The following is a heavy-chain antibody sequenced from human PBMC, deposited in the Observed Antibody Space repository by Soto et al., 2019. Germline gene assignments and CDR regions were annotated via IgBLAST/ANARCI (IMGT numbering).Heavy chain of an antibody. V-gene: IGHV3-33*01. Sequence: QVQLVESGGGVVQPGRSLRLSCVVSGFTFSNYGMHWVRQAPGKGLEWVAVIWSDGTNEYYADSVKGRFTIFRDNSRDTLYLQMNSLRVEDTAMYYCARDREYSGDNWFDPWGQGTLVTVSS. CDR2: IWSDGTNE. CDR1: GFTFSNYG. D-gene: IGHD4-17*01. CDR3: ARDREYSGDNWFDP. J-gene: IGHJ5*02.